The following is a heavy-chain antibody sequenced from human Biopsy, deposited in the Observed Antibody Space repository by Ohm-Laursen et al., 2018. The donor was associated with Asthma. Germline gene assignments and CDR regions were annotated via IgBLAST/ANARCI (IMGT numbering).Heavy chain of an antibody. Sequence: SSVKVSCKASGDSLGSFINYAISWVRQAPRQGLEWMGGLIPVLGTADYAPMFEGRVTITADESTSTAYLELTSLRFEDTAVYYCARGYSGTDRIVYYYSGMEVWGQGTTVTISS. CDR1: GDSLGSFINYA. CDR3: ARGYSGTDRIVYYYSGMEV. D-gene: IGHD5-12*01. V-gene: IGHV1-69*01. J-gene: IGHJ6*02. CDR2: LIPVLGTA.